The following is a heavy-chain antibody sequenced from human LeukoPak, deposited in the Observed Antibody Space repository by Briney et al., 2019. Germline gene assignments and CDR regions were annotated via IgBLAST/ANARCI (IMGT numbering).Heavy chain of an antibody. CDR1: GFTFNSYS. J-gene: IGHJ4*02. CDR2: ISSSSYI. CDR3: AREYYDFWSGHPFDY. V-gene: IGHV3-21*01. Sequence: GGSLRLSCAASGFTFNSYSMNWVRQAPGKGLEWVSSISSSSYIYYADSVKGRSTISRDNAKNSLYLQMNSLRAEDTAVYYCAREYYDFWSGHPFDYWGQGTLVTVSS. D-gene: IGHD3-3*01.